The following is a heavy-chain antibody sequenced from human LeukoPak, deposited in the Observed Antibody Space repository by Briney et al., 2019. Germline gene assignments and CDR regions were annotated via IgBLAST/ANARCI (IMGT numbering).Heavy chain of an antibody. CDR2: ISSNGGSK. CDR3: ARVTGDRGGFDY. V-gene: IGHV3-64*02. J-gene: IGHJ4*02. CDR1: GFTFSNYA. Sequence: GGSLRLSCAASGFTFSNYAMHWVRQAPGKGLEYVSAISSNGGSKHYADPVKGRFTISRDNSKNTLYLQMGSLSAEDMAIYYCARVTGDRGGFDYWGQGTLVTVSS. D-gene: IGHD7-27*01.